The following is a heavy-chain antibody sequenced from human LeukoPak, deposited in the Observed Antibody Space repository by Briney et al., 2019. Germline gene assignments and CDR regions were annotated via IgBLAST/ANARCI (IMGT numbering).Heavy chain of an antibody. CDR1: GYTFTNYA. Sequence: ASVKVSCKASGYTFTNYAMNWVRQAPGQGLEWMGWINTDTGNPTYAQGFTGRFVFSLDTSVSTAYLQISSLKAEDTAVYYCARDAPYYYDSSGYSTGDYWGQGTLVTVSS. CDR2: INTDTGNP. CDR3: ARDAPYYYDSSGYSTGDY. D-gene: IGHD3-22*01. J-gene: IGHJ4*02. V-gene: IGHV7-4-1*02.